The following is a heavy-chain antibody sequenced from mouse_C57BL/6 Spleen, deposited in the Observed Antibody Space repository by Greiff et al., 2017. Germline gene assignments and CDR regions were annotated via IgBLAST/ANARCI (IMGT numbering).Heavy chain of an antibody. V-gene: IGHV1-55*01. Sequence: QVQLQQPGAELVKPGASVKLSCKASGYTFTSYWMHWVKQRPGQGLEWIGDIYPGSGSTNYNEKFKSKATLTVDTSSSTAYMQLSSLTSEDSAVYYCAKEGLCYDYGHVDYWGQGTTLTVSS. CDR2: IYPGSGST. CDR1: GYTFTSYW. J-gene: IGHJ2*01. D-gene: IGHD2-4*01. CDR3: AKEGLCYDYGHVDY.